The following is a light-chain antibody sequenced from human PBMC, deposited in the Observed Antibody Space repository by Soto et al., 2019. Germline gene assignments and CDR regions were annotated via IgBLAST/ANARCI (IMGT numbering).Light chain of an antibody. Sequence: EIVLTQSPGTLSLSPGERATLSCRASQSVSSSYLAWYQQKPGQAPRLLIYGASSRATGIPDRFSGSGSGIDFTLTISRLEPEDFAVYYCQQCGSSPQTFGQGTKVEI. CDR2: GAS. CDR3: QQCGSSPQT. V-gene: IGKV3-20*01. CDR1: QSVSSSY. J-gene: IGKJ1*01.